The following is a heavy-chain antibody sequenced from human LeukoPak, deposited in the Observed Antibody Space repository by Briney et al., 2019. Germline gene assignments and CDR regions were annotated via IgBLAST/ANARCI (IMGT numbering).Heavy chain of an antibody. V-gene: IGHV1-46*01. Sequence: ASVNVSCKASGYTFTSYYMHWVRQAPGQGLEWMGIINPSGGSTSYAQKFQGRVTMTRDTPTSTVYMELSSLRSEDTAVYYCARGKDIAVAGMRDDYWGQGTLVTVSS. D-gene: IGHD6-19*01. CDR3: ARGKDIAVAGMRDDY. CDR1: GYTFTSYY. J-gene: IGHJ4*02. CDR2: INPSGGST.